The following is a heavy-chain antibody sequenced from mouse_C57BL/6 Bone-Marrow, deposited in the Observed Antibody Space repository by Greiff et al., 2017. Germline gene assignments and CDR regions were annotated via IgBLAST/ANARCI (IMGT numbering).Heavy chain of an antibody. J-gene: IGHJ2*01. V-gene: IGHV1-81*01. CDR2: IYPRSGNT. CDR3: AREGDYYGSSSGFDY. CDR1: GYTFTSYG. D-gene: IGHD1-1*01. Sequence: QVQLQQSGAGLARPGASVKLSCKASGYTFTSYGISWVKQRTGQGLEWIGEIYPRSGNTYYNEKFKGKATLTADKSSSTAYMELRSLTSEDSAVYFCAREGDYYGSSSGFDYWGQGTTRTVSS.